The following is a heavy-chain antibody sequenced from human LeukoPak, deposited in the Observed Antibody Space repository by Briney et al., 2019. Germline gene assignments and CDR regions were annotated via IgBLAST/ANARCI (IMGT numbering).Heavy chain of an antibody. D-gene: IGHD2-2*03. CDR2: ISAYNGNT. Sequence: PVASVKVSCKASGYTFTSYGISWVRQAPGQGLEWMGWISAYNGNTNYAQKLQGRVTMTTDTSTSTAYMELRSLRSDDTAVYYCARVKGGYCSSTSCAYSWFDPWGQGTLVTVSS. CDR1: GYTFTSYG. J-gene: IGHJ5*02. V-gene: IGHV1-18*01. CDR3: ARVKGGYCSSTSCAYSWFDP.